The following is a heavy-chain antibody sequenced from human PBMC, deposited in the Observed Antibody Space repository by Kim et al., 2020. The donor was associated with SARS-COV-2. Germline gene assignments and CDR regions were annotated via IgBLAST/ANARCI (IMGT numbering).Heavy chain of an antibody. CDR3: ARHLPREDYYGMDV. CDR1: GGSISSSSYY. J-gene: IGHJ6*02. V-gene: IGHV4-39*01. D-gene: IGHD1-26*01. CDR2: IYYSGST. Sequence: SETLSLTCTVSGGSISSSSYYWGWIRQPPGKGLEWIGSIYYSGSTYYNPSLKSRVTISVDTSKNQFSLKLSSVTAADTAVYYCARHLPREDYYGMDVWGQGTTVTVSS.